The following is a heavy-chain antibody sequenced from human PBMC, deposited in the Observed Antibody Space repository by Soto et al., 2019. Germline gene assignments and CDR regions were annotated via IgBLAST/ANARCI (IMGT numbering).Heavy chain of an antibody. D-gene: IGHD1-26*01. CDR1: GFTFSSYS. CDR3: ANLGSGSYYGGGGFDY. J-gene: IGHJ4*02. Sequence: EVQLVESGGGLVQPGGSLRLSCAASGFTFSSYSMNWVRQAPGKGLEWVSYISSSSSNIYYADSVKGRFTISRDNAKNSLYLQMNSLRDEDTAVYYCANLGSGSYYGGGGFDYWGQGTLVTVSS. V-gene: IGHV3-48*02. CDR2: ISSSSSNI.